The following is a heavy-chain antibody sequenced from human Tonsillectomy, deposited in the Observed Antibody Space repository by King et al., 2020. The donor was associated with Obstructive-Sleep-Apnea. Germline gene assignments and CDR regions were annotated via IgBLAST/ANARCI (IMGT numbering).Heavy chain of an antibody. V-gene: IGHV3-7*03. Sequence: VQLVESGGGLVQPGGSVRLSCAASGFTFSSYWMNWVRQAPGKGLEWVANIKQDGSENYYVDSVKGRLTISRDNAKSSLYLQMNSLRAGDTAVYYCTRGLRLVVAGTCAFEIWGQGTMVTVSS. J-gene: IGHJ3*02. CDR2: IKQDGSEN. CDR1: GFTFSSYW. CDR3: TRGLRLVVAGTCAFEI. D-gene: IGHD2-2*01.